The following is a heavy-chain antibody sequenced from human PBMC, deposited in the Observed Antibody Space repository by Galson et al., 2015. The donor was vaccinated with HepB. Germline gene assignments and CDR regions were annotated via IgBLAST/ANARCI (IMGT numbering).Heavy chain of an antibody. CDR2: ISYDGSNK. CDR3: AKDGAGVTSNAFDI. J-gene: IGHJ3*02. D-gene: IGHD2-21*02. Sequence: SLRLSCAASGFTFSSYGMHWVRQAPGKGLEWVAVISYDGSNKYYADSVKGRFTISRDNSKSTLYLQMNSLRAEDTAVYYCAKDGAGVTSNAFDIWGQGTMVTVSS. V-gene: IGHV3-30*18. CDR1: GFTFSSYG.